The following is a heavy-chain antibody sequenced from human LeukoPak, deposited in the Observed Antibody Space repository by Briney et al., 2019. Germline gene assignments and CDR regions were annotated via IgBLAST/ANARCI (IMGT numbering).Heavy chain of an antibody. CDR3: AREEAALYYFDY. CDR1: GFTFSGYS. Sequence: PGGSLRLSCTASGFTFSGYSMNWIRQAPGKGLEWVAVISYDGSNKYYADSVKGRFTISRDNSKNTLYLQMNSLRAEDTAVYYCAREEAALYYFDYWGQGTLVTVSS. D-gene: IGHD6-6*01. CDR2: ISYDGSNK. J-gene: IGHJ4*02. V-gene: IGHV3-30*03.